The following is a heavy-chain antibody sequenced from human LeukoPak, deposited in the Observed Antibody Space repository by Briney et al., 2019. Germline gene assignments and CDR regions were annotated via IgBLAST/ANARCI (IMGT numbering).Heavy chain of an antibody. Sequence: GGSLRLSCLASGFAFSAYEMNWVRQAPGRGLEWVSYISGSDTTTYYADSVRGRFTIFRDNAKNSLYLQMNSLRAEDTALYYCTTLGYHLDSWGQGTLVTVSS. CDR1: GFAFSAYE. D-gene: IGHD3-22*01. V-gene: IGHV3-48*03. J-gene: IGHJ4*02. CDR2: ISGSDTTT. CDR3: TTLGYHLDS.